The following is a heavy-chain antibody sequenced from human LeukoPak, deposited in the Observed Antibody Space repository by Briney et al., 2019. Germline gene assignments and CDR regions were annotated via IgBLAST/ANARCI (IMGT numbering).Heavy chain of an antibody. D-gene: IGHD3-22*01. V-gene: IGHV3-30*03. J-gene: IGHJ1*01. CDR1: GFTFGNHG. CDR2: ISHDGSNE. CDR3: AIMTTYYDSSAYYPFQH. Sequence: GRSLRLSCAVSGFTFGNHGMHWVRQAPGKGLEWVSAISHDGSNENYADSVKGRFTISRDNAKNSVFLQINSLRDEDTAVYYCAIMTTYYDSSAYYPFQHWGQGTLVTVSS.